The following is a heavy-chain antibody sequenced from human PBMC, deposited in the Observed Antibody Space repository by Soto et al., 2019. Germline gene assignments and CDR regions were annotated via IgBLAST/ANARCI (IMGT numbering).Heavy chain of an antibody. CDR2: ISSTTNYI. CDR3: ARESEDPTSNFDH. Sequence: GSLRLSCAASGFTFTRYSMNWVGQAPGKGLEWVSSISSTTNYIYYGDSMKGRFTISRDNAKNSLYLEMNSLRAEDTAVYYCARESEDPTSNFDHWGQGTLVTVSS. V-gene: IGHV3-21*06. CDR1: GFTFTRYS. J-gene: IGHJ4*02.